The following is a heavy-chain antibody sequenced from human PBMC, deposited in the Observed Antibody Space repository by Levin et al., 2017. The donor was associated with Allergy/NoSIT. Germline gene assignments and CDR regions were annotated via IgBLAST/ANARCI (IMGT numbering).Heavy chain of an antibody. CDR3: AREVSNYFAY. CDR2: MYDSGST. CDR1: GGSINSGGYY. V-gene: IGHV4-31*03. Sequence: PSETLSLTCTVSGGSINSGGYYWSWIRQHPGKGLEWIGFMYDSGSTNYNPSLKSRVTISVDTSKNQFSLNLTSVTAADTAVYYCAREVSNYFAYWGQGTLVTVSS. J-gene: IGHJ4*02.